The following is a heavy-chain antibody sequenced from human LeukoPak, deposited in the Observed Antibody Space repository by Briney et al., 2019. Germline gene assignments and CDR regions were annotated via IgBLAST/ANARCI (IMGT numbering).Heavy chain of an antibody. V-gene: IGHV4-4*07. CDR3: ARVLVGANYYYYYMDV. D-gene: IGHD1-26*01. CDR1: GGSISSYY. J-gene: IGHJ6*03. CDR2: IYTSGNT. Sequence: NPSETLSLTCTVSGGSISSYYRSWIRQPAGKGLEWIGRIYTSGNTNYNPSLKSRVTISVDKSKNQFSLKLSSVTAADTAVYYCARVLVGANYYYYYMDVWGKGTTVTVSS.